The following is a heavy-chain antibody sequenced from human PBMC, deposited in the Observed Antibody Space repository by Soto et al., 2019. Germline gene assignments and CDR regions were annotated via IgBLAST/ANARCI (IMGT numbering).Heavy chain of an antibody. D-gene: IGHD3-10*01. V-gene: IGHV5-51*01. CDR3: ARRRRERGSGSYYNPPFDY. CDR2: IYPGDSDT. Sequence: PGESLKISCKGSGYSFTSYWIGWVRQMPGKGLEWMGIIYPGDSDTRYSPSFQGQVTISADKSISTAYLQWSSLKASDTAMYYCARRRRERGSGSYYNPPFDYWGQGTLVTVSS. J-gene: IGHJ4*02. CDR1: GYSFTSYW.